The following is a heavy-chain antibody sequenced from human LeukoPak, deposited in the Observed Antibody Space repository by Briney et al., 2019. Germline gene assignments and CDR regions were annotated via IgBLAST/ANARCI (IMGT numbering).Heavy chain of an antibody. V-gene: IGHV4-61*02. CDR3: ARVHVNSGYYFGDAFDI. Sequence: SETLSLTCTVSGYSISSGYYWSWIRQPAGKGLEWIGRIYISGSTNYNPSLKSRVTMSVDTSKNQFSLKLSSVTAADTAIYYCARVHVNSGYYFGDAFDIWGQGTMVTVSS. CDR1: GYSISSGYY. D-gene: IGHD3-22*01. CDR2: IYISGST. J-gene: IGHJ3*02.